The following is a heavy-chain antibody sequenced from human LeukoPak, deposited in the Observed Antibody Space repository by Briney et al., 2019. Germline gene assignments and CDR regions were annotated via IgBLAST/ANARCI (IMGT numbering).Heavy chain of an antibody. D-gene: IGHD4-11*01. V-gene: IGHV4-61*02. Sequence: PSETLSLTCTVSGGSISSGSYYWSWIRQPAGKGLEWIGRIYTSGSTNYNPSLKSRVTISVDTSKNQFSLKLSSVTAADTAVYYCAAVRGVTTGYYYYYMDVWGKGTTVTISS. CDR2: IYTSGST. J-gene: IGHJ6*03. CDR1: GGSISSGSYY. CDR3: AAVRGVTTGYYYYYMDV.